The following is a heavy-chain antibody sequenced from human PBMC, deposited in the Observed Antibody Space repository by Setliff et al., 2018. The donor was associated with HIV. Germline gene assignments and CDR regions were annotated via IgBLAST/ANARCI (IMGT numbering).Heavy chain of an antibody. CDR1: GYTFTSYY. Sequence: GASVKVSCKASGYTFTSYYMHWVRQAPGKGLEWMGGFDPEDGETIYAQKFQGRVTITADESTSTAYMELSSLRSEDTAVYYCARGGVYYYDSSGWSMDYWGQGTLVTVSS. CDR2: FDPEDGET. D-gene: IGHD3-22*01. J-gene: IGHJ4*02. V-gene: IGHV1-24*01. CDR3: ARGGVYYYDSSGWSMDY.